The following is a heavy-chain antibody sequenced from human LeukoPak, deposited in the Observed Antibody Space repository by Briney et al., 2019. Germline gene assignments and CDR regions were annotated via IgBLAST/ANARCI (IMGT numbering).Heavy chain of an antibody. CDR3: ARLGDAFDS. CDR2: IYYSGST. CDR1: GGSMNNYY. V-gene: IGHV4-59*08. J-gene: IGHJ4*02. Sequence: SETLSLTCTVSGGSMNNYYWSWIRQPPGKGLEWIGYIYYSGSTNYNPSLKSRVTISVDTSKNQFSLKLSSVTAADTAVYYCARLGDAFDSWGQGTLVTVSS. D-gene: IGHD3-10*01.